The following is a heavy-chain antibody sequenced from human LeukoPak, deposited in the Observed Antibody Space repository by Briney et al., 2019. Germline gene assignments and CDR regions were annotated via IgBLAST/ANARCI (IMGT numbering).Heavy chain of an antibody. CDR2: ISSSSSYI. Sequence: PGGSLRLSCAASGFTFSSYSMNWVRQAPGKGLEWVSSISSSSSYIYYADSVKGRFTISRDNAKNSLYLQMNSLRAEDTAVYYCAKTTPGYGGNSDFDYWGQGTLVTVSS. CDR3: AKTTPGYGGNSDFDY. CDR1: GFTFSSYS. V-gene: IGHV3-21*04. J-gene: IGHJ4*02. D-gene: IGHD4-23*01.